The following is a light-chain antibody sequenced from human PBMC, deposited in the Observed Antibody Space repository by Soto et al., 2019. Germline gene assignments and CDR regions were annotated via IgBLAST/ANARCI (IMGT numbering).Light chain of an antibody. J-gene: IGKJ4*01. CDR3: QQYDDWLRLA. Sequence: EVAMTQFPATLSVSPGERATLSCRASQSVNIYLAWYQQKPGQAPRLLIFGATYRATGIPARFSGSGSGTEFNLTISSLQSEDFGVYFCQQYDDWLRLAFGGGTKVEIK. CDR1: QSVNIY. V-gene: IGKV3D-15*01. CDR2: GAT.